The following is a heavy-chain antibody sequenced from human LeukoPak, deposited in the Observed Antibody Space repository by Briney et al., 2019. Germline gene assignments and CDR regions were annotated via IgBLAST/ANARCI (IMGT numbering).Heavy chain of an antibody. D-gene: IGHD3-10*01. J-gene: IGHJ4*02. V-gene: IGHV1-69*01. CDR2: IIPIFGTA. CDR3: ARVRSHGSGSYYSYYFDY. CDR1: GGTYSSYA. Sequence: SVKVSCKASGGTYSSYAISWVRQAPGQGLEWMGGIIPIFGTANYAQKFQGRVTITADESTSTAYMELSSLRSEDTAVYYCARVRSHGSGSYYSYYFDYWGQGTLVTVSS.